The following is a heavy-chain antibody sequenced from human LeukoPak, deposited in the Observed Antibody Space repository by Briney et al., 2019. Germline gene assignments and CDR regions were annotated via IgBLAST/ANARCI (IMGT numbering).Heavy chain of an antibody. J-gene: IGHJ4*02. CDR3: ARADSGSYPGSGGPYY. CDR1: GYTFTSYG. D-gene: IGHD1-26*01. CDR2: ISGYNGKT. V-gene: IGHV1-18*01. Sequence: ASVKVSCKASGYTFTSYGIGWVRQAPGQGLEWMGWISGYNGKTNYAQKFQGRVTMTTDTSTSTAYMELSSLRSEDTAVYYCARADSGSYPGSGGPYYWGQGTLVTVSS.